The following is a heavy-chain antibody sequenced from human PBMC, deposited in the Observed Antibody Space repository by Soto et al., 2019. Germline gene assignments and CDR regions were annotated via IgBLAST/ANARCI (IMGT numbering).Heavy chain of an antibody. J-gene: IGHJ4*02. CDR2: ISSSSSYI. CDR1: GFTFSSYS. CDR3: ARDLDSSGPFDY. D-gene: IGHD6-25*01. V-gene: IGHV3-21*01. Sequence: GGSLRLSCAASGFTFSSYSMNWVRQAPGKGLEWVSSISSSSSYIYYADSVKGRFTISRDNAKNSLYLQMNSLRAEDTAVYYCARDLDSSGPFDYWGQGTLVTVSS.